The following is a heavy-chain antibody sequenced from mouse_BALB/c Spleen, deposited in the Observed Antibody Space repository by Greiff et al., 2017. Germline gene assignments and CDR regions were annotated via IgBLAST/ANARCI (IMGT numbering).Heavy chain of an antibody. V-gene: IGHV10-1*02. D-gene: IGHD3-3*01. CDR1: GFTFNTYA. CDR2: IRSKSNNYAT. Sequence: EVQLVESGGGLVQPKGSLKLSCAASGFTFNTYAMNWVRQAPGKGLEWVARIRSKSNNYATYYADSVKDRFTISRDDSQSMLYLQMNNLKTEDTAMYYCVRHWEGRAMDYWGQGTSVTVSS. CDR3: VRHWEGRAMDY. J-gene: IGHJ4*01.